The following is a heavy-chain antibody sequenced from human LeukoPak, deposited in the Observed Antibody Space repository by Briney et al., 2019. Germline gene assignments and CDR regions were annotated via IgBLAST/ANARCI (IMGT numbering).Heavy chain of an antibody. D-gene: IGHD3-3*01. J-gene: IGHJ4*02. Sequence: GGSLRLSCAASGFTVSSNYMSWVRQAPGKGLEWVSVIYSGGSTYYADSVKGRFTISRDNSKNTLYLQMNSLRAEDTAVYYCAKGHYDFWSGSQYYFDYWGQGTLVTVSS. CDR2: IYSGGST. V-gene: IGHV3-66*01. CDR3: AKGHYDFWSGSQYYFDY. CDR1: GFTVSSNY.